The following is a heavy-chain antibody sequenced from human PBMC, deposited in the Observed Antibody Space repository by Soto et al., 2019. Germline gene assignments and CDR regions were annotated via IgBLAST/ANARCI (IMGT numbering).Heavy chain of an antibody. Sequence: PSETLSLTCAVSGGSISSGGYSWSWIRQPPGKGLEWIGYIYHSGSTYYNPSLKSRVTISVDRSKNQFSLKLSSVTAADTAVYYCARGCKNLGYCSGGSCPKYNWFDPWGQGTLVTVSS. CDR3: ARGCKNLGYCSGGSCPKYNWFDP. J-gene: IGHJ5*02. V-gene: IGHV4-30-2*01. D-gene: IGHD2-15*01. CDR2: IYHSGST. CDR1: GGSISSGGYS.